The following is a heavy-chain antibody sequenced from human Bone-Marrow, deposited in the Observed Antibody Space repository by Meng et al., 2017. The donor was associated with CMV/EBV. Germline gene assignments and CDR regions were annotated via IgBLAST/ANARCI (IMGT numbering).Heavy chain of an antibody. CDR2: IYYSGST. Sequence: SDPWSSTCTVPGCPFSSSSYYWGWIRQPPGKGLEWIGSIYYSGSTYYNPSLKSRVTISVDTSKNQFYLKLSSVTGADTAVYYCARGPSRITNFVYYYGMDVWGQGTTVTVSS. J-gene: IGHJ6*02. CDR1: GCPFSSSSYY. CDR3: ARGPSRITNFVYYYGMDV. V-gene: IGHV4-39*07.